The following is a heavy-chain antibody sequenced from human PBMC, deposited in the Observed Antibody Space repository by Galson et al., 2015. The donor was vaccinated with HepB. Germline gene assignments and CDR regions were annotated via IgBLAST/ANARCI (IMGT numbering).Heavy chain of an antibody. CDR1: GYTFTSYD. CDR2: MNPNSGNT. D-gene: IGHD1-26*01. Sequence: SVKVSCKASGYTFTSYDINWVRRATGQGLEWMGWMNPNSGNTGYAQKFQGRVTMTRNTSISTAYMELSSLRSEDTAVYYCARGRRRNWSYVYWFDPWGQGTLVTVSS. CDR3: ARGRRRNWSYVYWFDP. V-gene: IGHV1-8*01. J-gene: IGHJ5*02.